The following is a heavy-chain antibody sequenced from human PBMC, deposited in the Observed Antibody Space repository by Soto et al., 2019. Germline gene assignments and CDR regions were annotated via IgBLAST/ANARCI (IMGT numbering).Heavy chain of an antibody. J-gene: IGHJ4*02. V-gene: IGHV3-11*01. D-gene: IGHD2-2*01. Sequence: GSLRLSCAASGFSFSDYYMTWIRQAPGKGLEWVSYISYSGNDIYYADSVKGRFTISRDNAKNSLYLQMNSLRVEDTAVFYCARGILGPAAMFGLFDFWGQGTLVTVSS. CDR1: GFSFSDYY. CDR2: ISYSGNDI. CDR3: ARGILGPAAMFGLFDF.